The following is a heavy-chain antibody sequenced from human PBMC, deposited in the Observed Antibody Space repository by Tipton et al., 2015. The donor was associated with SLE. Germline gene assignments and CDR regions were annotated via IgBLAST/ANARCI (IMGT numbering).Heavy chain of an antibody. CDR3: ARLIVGAGKWFDP. V-gene: IGHV4-39*07. J-gene: IGHJ5*02. CDR2: IYYSGST. D-gene: IGHD1-26*01. Sequence: TLSLTCTVSGGSISSGGYYWSWIRQPPGKGLEWIGSIYYSGSTYYNPSLKSRVTISVDTSKNQFSLKLSSVTAADTAVYYCARLIVGAGKWFDPWGQGTLVTVSS. CDR1: GGSISSGGYY.